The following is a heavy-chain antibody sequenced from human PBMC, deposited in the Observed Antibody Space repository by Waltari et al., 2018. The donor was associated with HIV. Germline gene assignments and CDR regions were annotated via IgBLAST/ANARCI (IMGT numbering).Heavy chain of an antibody. CDR2: ITHSGNT. Sequence: QLQLQESGPGLVKPSETLSLTCPVSGASIGSNYYWGWPRQPPGKGLEWIATITHSGNTYYNPSLKNRVTISADTSKNQFSLKLSPVTATDTAVYYCLMEGYYYGMDVWGQGTTVTVSS. J-gene: IGHJ6*02. CDR3: LMEGYYYGMDV. CDR1: GASIGSNYY. D-gene: IGHD2-8*01. V-gene: IGHV4-39*01.